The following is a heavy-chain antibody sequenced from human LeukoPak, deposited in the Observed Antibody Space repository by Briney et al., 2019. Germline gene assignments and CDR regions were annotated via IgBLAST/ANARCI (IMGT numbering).Heavy chain of an antibody. J-gene: IGHJ6*03. CDR2: IIPIFGTA. Sequence: GASVKVSCKASGGTFSSYAISWVRQAPGQGLEWMGGIIPIFGTANYAQKFQGRVTITADESTSTAYMELSSLRSEDTAVYYCARDSRRTAKRWDYYMDVWGKGTTVTVSS. V-gene: IGHV1-69*13. D-gene: IGHD2-21*02. CDR1: GGTFSSYA. CDR3: ARDSRRTAKRWDYYMDV.